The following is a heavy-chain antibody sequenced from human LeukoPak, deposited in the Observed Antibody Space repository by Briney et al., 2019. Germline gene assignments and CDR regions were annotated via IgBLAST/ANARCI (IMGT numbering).Heavy chain of an antibody. CDR2: ISGSGAST. CDR1: GLTFSSYE. CDR3: ARGPYCSSASCYSVGAFDI. J-gene: IGHJ3*02. D-gene: IGHD2-2*02. Sequence: GGSLRLSCAASGLTFSSYEMNWVRQAPGKGLEWVSAISGSGASTYYADSVKGRFTISRDNSKNTLSLQMNSLRAEDTAVYHCARGPYCSSASCYSVGAFDIWGRGTMVTVSS. V-gene: IGHV3-23*01.